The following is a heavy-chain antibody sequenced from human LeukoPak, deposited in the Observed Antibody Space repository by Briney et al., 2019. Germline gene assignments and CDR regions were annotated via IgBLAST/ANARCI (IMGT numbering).Heavy chain of an antibody. V-gene: IGHV4-34*01. CDR1: GGSFSGYY. Sequence: SETLSLTCAVYGGSFSGYYWSWIRQPPGKGLEWIGEINHSGSTNYNPSLKSRVTISVDTSKNQFSLKLSSVTAADTAVYYCARFNYYDSSGYYSFGYWGQGTLVTVSS. CDR3: ARFNYYDSSGYYSFGY. J-gene: IGHJ4*02. D-gene: IGHD3-22*01. CDR2: INHSGST.